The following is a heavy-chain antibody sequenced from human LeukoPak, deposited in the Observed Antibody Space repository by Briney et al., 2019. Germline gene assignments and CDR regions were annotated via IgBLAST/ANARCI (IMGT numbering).Heavy chain of an antibody. CDR3: ARARDYFDY. CDR1: GGSISSYY. V-gene: IGHV4-59*01. J-gene: IGHJ4*02. CDR2: IYYSGST. Sequence: SETLSLTCTVSGGSISSYYRSWIRQPPGKGLEWIGYIYYSGSTNYNPSLKSRATISVDTSKNQFSLKLSSVTAADTAVYYCARARDYFDYWGQGTLVTVSS.